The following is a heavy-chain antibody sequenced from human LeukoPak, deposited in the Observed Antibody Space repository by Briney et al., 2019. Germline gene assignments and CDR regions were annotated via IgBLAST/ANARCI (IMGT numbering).Heavy chain of an antibody. V-gene: IGHV3-30-3*01. CDR2: ISYDGSND. Sequence: GGSLRLSCAASGFAFSNAWMSWVRQAPGKGLEWVAVISYDGSNDYYADSVKGRFTISRGNSKNTLYLQMNSLRAEDTAVYYCATNGPGIAVAGYVDYWGQGTLVTVSS. D-gene: IGHD6-19*01. CDR1: GFAFSNAW. CDR3: ATNGPGIAVAGYVDY. J-gene: IGHJ4*02.